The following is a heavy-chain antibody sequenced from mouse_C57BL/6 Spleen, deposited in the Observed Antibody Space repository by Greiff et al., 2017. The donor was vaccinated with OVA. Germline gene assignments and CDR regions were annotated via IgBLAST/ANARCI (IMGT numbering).Heavy chain of an antibody. Sequence: QVQLQQPGAELVKPGASVKLSCKASGYTFTSYWMHWVKQRPGQGLEWIGMIHPNSGSTNYNEKFKSKVTLTVDKSSSTAYMQLSSLTAEDSAVYYCARGYGSNYFDYWGQGTTLTVSS. J-gene: IGHJ2*01. V-gene: IGHV1-64*01. CDR1: GYTFTSYW. D-gene: IGHD1-1*01. CDR2: IHPNSGST. CDR3: ARGYGSNYFDY.